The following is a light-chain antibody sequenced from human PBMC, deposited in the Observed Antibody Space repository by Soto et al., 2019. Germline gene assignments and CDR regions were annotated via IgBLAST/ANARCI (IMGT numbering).Light chain of an antibody. J-gene: IGKJ5*01. Sequence: EIVWAQSPATLCLSPGERATLSCRSSQNISIYLAWYQQKPGQAPRLLIYDASNRATGIPARFSGSGSGTDFTLTISSLEPEDFAVYYCQQRNNWPPEITFGQGTRLEIK. CDR2: DAS. CDR1: QNISIY. V-gene: IGKV3-11*01. CDR3: QQRNNWPPEIT.